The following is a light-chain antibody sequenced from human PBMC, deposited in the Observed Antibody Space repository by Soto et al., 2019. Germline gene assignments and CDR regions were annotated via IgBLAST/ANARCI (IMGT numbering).Light chain of an antibody. CDR3: QQGNSFPFT. J-gene: IGKJ3*01. CDR1: QGISNW. CDR2: AAS. V-gene: IGKV1D-12*01. Sequence: DIQITQSPSSVSSSVGDRVIITCLSSQGISNWLAWYQQKPGRAPKLLIYAASSLQSGVSSRFSGSGSGTDFTLTISSLQPEDFATYYCQQGNSFPFTFGPGTKVDIK.